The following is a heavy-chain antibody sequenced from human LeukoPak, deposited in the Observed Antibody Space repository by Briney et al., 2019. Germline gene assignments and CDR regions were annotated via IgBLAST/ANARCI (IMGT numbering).Heavy chain of an antibody. V-gene: IGHV3-23*01. Sequence: LSGGSLRLSCAASGFNFNIHAMSWVRQAPEKGLEWVSLISISDSDTNYAESVKGRFTISRDNSKNTLYLQMNGLRAEDTAVYYCARALYGGNPNPKLDYWGQGTLVTVSS. J-gene: IGHJ4*02. CDR2: ISISDSDT. CDR3: ARALYGGNPNPKLDY. CDR1: GFNFNIHA. D-gene: IGHD4-23*01.